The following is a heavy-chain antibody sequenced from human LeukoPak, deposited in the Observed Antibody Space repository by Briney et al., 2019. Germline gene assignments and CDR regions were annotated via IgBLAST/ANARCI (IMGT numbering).Heavy chain of an antibody. Sequence: SETLSLTCTVSGYSISSGYYWGWIRQPPGKGLEWIGSIYHSGSTYYNPSLKSRVTISVDTSKNQFSLKLSSVTAADTAVYYCAREDTAMGNDAFDIWGQGTMVTVSS. CDR1: GYSISSGYY. CDR3: AREDTAMGNDAFDI. D-gene: IGHD5-18*01. V-gene: IGHV4-38-2*02. CDR2: IYHSGST. J-gene: IGHJ3*02.